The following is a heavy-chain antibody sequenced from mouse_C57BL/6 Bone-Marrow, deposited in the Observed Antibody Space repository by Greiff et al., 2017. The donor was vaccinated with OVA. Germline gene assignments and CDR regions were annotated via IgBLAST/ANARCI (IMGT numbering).Heavy chain of an antibody. Sequence: EVQLQQSGTVLVRPGASVKMSCKTSGYTFTSYWMHWVKQRPGQGLEWIGAIYPGNSDTSYNQKFKGKAKLTVGTSASTAYMEHSSLTNEDSAVYDCTGDNYDDGSSYSDYFDYWGQGTTLTVSS. CDR3: TGDNYDDGSSYSDYFDY. V-gene: IGHV1-5*01. J-gene: IGHJ2*01. D-gene: IGHD1-1*01. CDR1: GYTFTSYW. CDR2: IYPGNSDT.